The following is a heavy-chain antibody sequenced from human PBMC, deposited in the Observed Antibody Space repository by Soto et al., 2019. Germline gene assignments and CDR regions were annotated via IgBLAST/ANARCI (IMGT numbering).Heavy chain of an antibody. CDR3: ASAHRVASFGAYYYGMDA. CDR1: GYTFTSYY. CDR2: INPSGGST. D-gene: IGHD5-18*01. Sequence: ASVKVSCKASGYTFTSYYMHWVRQAPGQGLEWMGIINPSGGSTSYAQKFQGRVTMTRDTSTSTVYMELSSLRSEDTAVYYCASAHRVASFGAYYYGMDAWGQGPTVTVSS. V-gene: IGHV1-46*01. J-gene: IGHJ6*02.